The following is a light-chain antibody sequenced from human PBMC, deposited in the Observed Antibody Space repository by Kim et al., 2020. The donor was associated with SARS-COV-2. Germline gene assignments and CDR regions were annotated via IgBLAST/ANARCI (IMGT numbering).Light chain of an antibody. J-gene: IGKJ1*01. CDR3: QQHDTSPWT. CDR2: GTS. V-gene: IGKV3-20*01. CDR1: QSLSRTK. Sequence: PGERATLFCRASQSLSRTKLAWYQQNPGQAPRLLIYGTSSRLPGIPDRFSGSGSGTVFTLTISRLEPEDLGVYFCQQHDTSPWTFGQGTKVDIK.